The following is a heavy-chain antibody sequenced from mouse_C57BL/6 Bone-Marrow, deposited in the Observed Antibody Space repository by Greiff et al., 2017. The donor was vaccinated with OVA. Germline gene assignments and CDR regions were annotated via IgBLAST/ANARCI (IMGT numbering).Heavy chain of an antibody. CDR2: IYPGSGST. CDR3: RRRDGVDD. CDR1: GYTFTSYW. J-gene: IGHJ2*01. V-gene: IGHV1-55*01. D-gene: IGHD3-3*01. Sequence: VQLQQPGAELVKPGDSVKMSCKASGYTFTSYWITWVKQRPGQGLEWIGDIYPGSGSTNYNEKFKSKATLTVDTSSSTAYMQLSSLTSADSAVYYGRRRDGVDDWGKGTTLTVSS.